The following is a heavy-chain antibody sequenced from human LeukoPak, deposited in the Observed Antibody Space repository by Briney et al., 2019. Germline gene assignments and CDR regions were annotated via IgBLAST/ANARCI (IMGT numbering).Heavy chain of an antibody. V-gene: IGHV4-59*01. J-gene: IGHJ4*02. CDR1: GGSISSYY. D-gene: IGHD1-26*01. CDR3: ARSIVGATTFDY. CDR2: IYYSGST. Sequence: PSETLSLTCTVSGGSISSYYWSWIRQPPGKELEWIGYIYYSGSTNYNPSLKSRVTISVDTSKNQFSLKLSSVTAADTAVYYCARSIVGATTFDYWGQGTLVTVSS.